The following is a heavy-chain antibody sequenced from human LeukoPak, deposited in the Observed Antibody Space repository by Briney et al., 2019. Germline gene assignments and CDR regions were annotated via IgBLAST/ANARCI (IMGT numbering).Heavy chain of an antibody. Sequence: GGSLRLSCVASGFTFSDFAMNWVRQAPGKGLEWVSHIGGGGALISYADSVKGRFTISRDNAKNTLYLQMNSLTPEDTAVYYCAREGALGYGHYTYDYWGQGTLVTVSS. CDR1: GFTFSDFA. D-gene: IGHD4-17*01. CDR2: IGGGGALI. CDR3: AREGALGYGHYTYDY. J-gene: IGHJ4*02. V-gene: IGHV3-23*01.